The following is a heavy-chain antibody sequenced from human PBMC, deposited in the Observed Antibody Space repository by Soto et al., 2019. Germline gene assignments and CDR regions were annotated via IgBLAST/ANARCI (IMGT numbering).Heavy chain of an antibody. CDR3: ARLHGYCISSSCHGHYAMDV. CDR2: IYYSGST. J-gene: IGHJ6*02. CDR1: GDSITSKRYF. V-gene: IGHV4-39*01. Sequence: PETLSLPCTVPGDSITSKRYFWAWIRQPPGKGREWIGSIYYSGSTYYNPSLNSRVTVSVDTSKNQFSLKVTSVTAADTAVYYCARLHGYCISSSCHGHYAMDVWGQGTTVTVSS. D-gene: IGHD2-2*01.